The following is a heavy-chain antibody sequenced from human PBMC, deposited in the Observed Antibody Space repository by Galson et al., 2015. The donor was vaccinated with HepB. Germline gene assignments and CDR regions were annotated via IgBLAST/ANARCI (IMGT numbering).Heavy chain of an antibody. J-gene: IGHJ4*02. CDR3: ARAFTTPIYSSGWYADY. CDR1: GYTFTGYY. CDR2: INPNSGGT. Sequence: SVKVSCKASGYTFTGYYMHWVRQAPGQGLEWMGWINPNSGGTNYAQKFQGRVTMTRDTSISTAYMELSRLRSDDTAVYYCARAFTTPIYSSGWYADYWGQGTLVTVSS. D-gene: IGHD6-19*01. V-gene: IGHV1-2*02.